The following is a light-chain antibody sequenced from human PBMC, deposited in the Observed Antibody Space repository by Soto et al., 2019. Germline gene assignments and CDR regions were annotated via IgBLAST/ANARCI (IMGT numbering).Light chain of an antibody. J-gene: IGKJ2*01. Sequence: EIVMTQSPATLSVSPGERATLSCRASQSVSSNLAWYQQKPGQAPSLLIYGASTRATGIPARFSGSGSGTEFTLTISSLQSEDSAVYYCQQYNNWPPYTFGQGTKLAIK. CDR3: QQYNNWPPYT. V-gene: IGKV3-15*01. CDR2: GAS. CDR1: QSVSSN.